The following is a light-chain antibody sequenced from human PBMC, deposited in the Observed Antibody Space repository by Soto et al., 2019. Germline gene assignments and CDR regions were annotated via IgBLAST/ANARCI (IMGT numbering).Light chain of an antibody. V-gene: IGKV3D-15*01. CDR1: KSVGSN. CDR2: GAS. J-gene: IGKJ2*01. CDR3: QQYIDWPET. Sequence: EIVMTQSPATLSVSPGERATLSCRASKSVGSNLAWYQQKPGQAPSLLISGASTRATGIPARFSGSGSGTEFTLTISSLHSEDFAVYYCQQYIDWPETFGQGTKVEIK.